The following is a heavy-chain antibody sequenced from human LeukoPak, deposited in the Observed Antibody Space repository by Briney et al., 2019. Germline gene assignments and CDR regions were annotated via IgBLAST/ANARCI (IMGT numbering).Heavy chain of an antibody. CDR2: IYYSGST. Sequence: SETLSLTCTVSGGSISSYYWSWIRQPPGKGLEWIGYIYYSGSTNYNPSLKSRVTISLDTSKNQFSLKLNSVTAADTAVYYCARDTGRRVFDCWGQGTLVTVSS. J-gene: IGHJ4*02. D-gene: IGHD1-14*01. CDR3: ARDTGRRVFDC. V-gene: IGHV4-59*01. CDR1: GGSISSYY.